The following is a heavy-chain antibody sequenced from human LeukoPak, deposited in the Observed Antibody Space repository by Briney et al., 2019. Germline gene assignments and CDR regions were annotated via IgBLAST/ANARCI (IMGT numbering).Heavy chain of an antibody. J-gene: IGHJ4*02. CDR3: ARGRSYSKSHYGDHVESIDY. Sequence: SETLSLTCAVYGGSASGYYWSWIRQPPGKGLEWIGEINHSGSTNYNPSLKSRVTISVDTSKNQFSLKLSSVTAADTAVYYCARGRSYSKSHYGDHVESIDYWGQRTLVTVSS. CDR2: INHSGST. V-gene: IGHV4-34*01. D-gene: IGHD4-17*01. CDR1: GGSASGYY.